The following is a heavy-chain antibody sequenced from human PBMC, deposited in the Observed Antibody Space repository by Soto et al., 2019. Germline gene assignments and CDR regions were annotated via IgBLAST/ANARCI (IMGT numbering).Heavy chain of an antibody. CDR1: GFTFSSYG. D-gene: IGHD6-13*01. J-gene: IGHJ6*02. V-gene: IGHV3-33*01. CDR2: IWYDGSNK. CDR3: ARGQLHGIAAAGTGYYYYGMDV. Sequence: QVQLVESGGGVVQPGRSLRLSCAASGFTFSSYGMHWVCQAPGKGLEWVAVIWYDGSNKYYADSVKGRFTISRDNSKNTLYLQMNSLRAEDTAVYYCARGQLHGIAAAGTGYYYYGMDVWGQGTTVTVSS.